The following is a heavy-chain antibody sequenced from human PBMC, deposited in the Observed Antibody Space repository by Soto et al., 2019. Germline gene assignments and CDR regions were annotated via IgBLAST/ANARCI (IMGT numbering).Heavy chain of an antibody. CDR2: INPNSGVT. V-gene: IGHV1-2*04. Sequence: QVQLVQSGAEVKKPGASVRVSCKASGYRFTAYHMHWVRQAPGQGLEWMGWINPNSGVTNYAQKFQDWVTVTRDTSISTVYMELSRLKSDDTAVYYCARENIFGVVREYYFDYWGQGTLVTVSS. J-gene: IGHJ4*02. CDR1: GYRFTAYH. D-gene: IGHD3-3*01. CDR3: ARENIFGVVREYYFDY.